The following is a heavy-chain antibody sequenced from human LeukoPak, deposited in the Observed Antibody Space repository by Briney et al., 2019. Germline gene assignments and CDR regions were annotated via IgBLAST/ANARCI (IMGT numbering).Heavy chain of an antibody. CDR2: ISGSGGST. D-gene: IGHD6-6*01. J-gene: IGHJ4*02. CDR1: GFTFSSYA. V-gene: IGHV3-23*01. Sequence: GGSLRLSCAASGFTFSSYAMSWVRQAPGKGLEWVSAISGSGGSTYYADSVKGRFTISRDNSKNTLYLQMNSLRAEDTAVYYCTKGTRFLGLVPDYWGQGTLVTVSS. CDR3: TKGTRFLGLVPDY.